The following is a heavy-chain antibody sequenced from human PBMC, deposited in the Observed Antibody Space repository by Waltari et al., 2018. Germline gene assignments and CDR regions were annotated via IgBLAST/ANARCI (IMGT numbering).Heavy chain of an antibody. J-gene: IGHJ6*03. V-gene: IGHV1-46*01. D-gene: IGHD3-9*01. Sequence: QVHLVQSGAEVKKPGASVKVSCKASGYSFTNFYMHWVRQSPGQGLEWMGIINPSGGSARYAQRFQGRVTMTRDTSTSTVYMELSSLRPEDTAVYYCARNPGKDGILTGRTPRYFAYYMDVWGKGTTVTVSS. CDR2: INPSGGSA. CDR3: ARNPGKDGILTGRTPRYFAYYMDV. CDR1: GYSFTNFY.